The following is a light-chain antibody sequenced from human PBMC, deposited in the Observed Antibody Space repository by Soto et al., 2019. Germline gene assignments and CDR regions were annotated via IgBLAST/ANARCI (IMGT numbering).Light chain of an antibody. CDR2: GAS. V-gene: IGKV3-20*01. CDR1: QNINNY. CDR3: QQYGSSPPIT. Sequence: TQSPSSLSSSVGYRFTITCHSSQNINNYLNWYQQKPGQAPRLLIYGASSRATGIPDRFSGSGSGTDFTLTISRLEPEDFAVYYCQQYGSSPPITFGQGTRLEI. J-gene: IGKJ5*01.